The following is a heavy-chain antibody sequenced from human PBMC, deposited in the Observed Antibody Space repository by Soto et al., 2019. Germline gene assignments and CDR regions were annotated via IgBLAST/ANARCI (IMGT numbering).Heavy chain of an antibody. V-gene: IGHV3-11*04. Sequence: GGSLRLSCAASGFTFSDYYMNWVRQAPGKGLEWVSSISSSSTIYYADSVKGRFTISRDNAKNSLYLQMNGLRAEDTAMCYCARDTAYVLRYPSGGPWGQGTLVTVSS. J-gene: IGHJ5*02. CDR3: ARDTAYVLRYPSGGP. CDR2: ISSSSTI. CDR1: GFTFSDYY. D-gene: IGHD3-9*01.